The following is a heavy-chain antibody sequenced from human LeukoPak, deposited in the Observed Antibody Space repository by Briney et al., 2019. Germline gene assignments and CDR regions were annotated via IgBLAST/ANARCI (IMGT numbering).Heavy chain of an antibody. CDR3: AKGPYCGGDCKWPRADDAFDI. D-gene: IGHD2-21*02. CDR1: GFTVGSNY. Sequence: GGSLRLSCAASGFTVGSNYMSWVRQAPGKGLEWVSVIYRSGSTYYADSVRGRITISRDNSKNTLYLQMNSLRAEDTAVYYCAKGPYCGGDCKWPRADDAFDIWGQGTMVTVSS. CDR2: IYRSGST. V-gene: IGHV3-53*01. J-gene: IGHJ3*02.